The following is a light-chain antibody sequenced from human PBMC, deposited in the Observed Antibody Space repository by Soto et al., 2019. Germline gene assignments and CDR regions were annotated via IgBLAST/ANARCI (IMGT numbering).Light chain of an antibody. CDR2: CNS. CDR1: SSNIGTGYD. CDR3: QSYDSSLSAVV. Sequence: QSVLTQPPSVSGAPGQRVTISCTGSSSNIGTGYDVHWYQQLPGTAPKLLIYCNSNRPSGVPDRFSDSKSGTSASLAITGLQTEDEADYYCQSYDSSLSAVVFGGGTKVTVL. J-gene: IGLJ2*01. V-gene: IGLV1-40*01.